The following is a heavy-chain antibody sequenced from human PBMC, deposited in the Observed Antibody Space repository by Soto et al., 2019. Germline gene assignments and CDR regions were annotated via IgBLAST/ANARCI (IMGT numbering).Heavy chain of an antibody. CDR3: AVRKTGSFFDY. J-gene: IGHJ4*02. CDR1: GFTFRTYA. V-gene: IGHV3-23*01. Sequence: QPGGSLRLSCAASGFTFRTYAMSWVRQAPGKGLEWVSAISGSGDSTYYTDSVKGRFTISRDNSKNTLYLQMNSLRAEDAAVYYCAVRKTGSFFDYWGQGTLVTVSS. D-gene: IGHD1-26*01. CDR2: ISGSGDST.